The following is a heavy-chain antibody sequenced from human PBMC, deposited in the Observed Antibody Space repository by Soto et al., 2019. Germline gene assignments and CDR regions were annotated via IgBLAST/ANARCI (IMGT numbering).Heavy chain of an antibody. CDR2: ISCSGGNT. V-gene: IGHV3-23*01. CDR3: AKEYGSYRPPQYAEYFQH. Sequence: GGSLRLSCAATGFAFSTYAMTWVRQAPGKGLEWVAAISCSGGNTYYADSVKGRFTISRDNPKNTLYLQMNSLRAEDTAVYYCAKEYGSYRPPQYAEYFQHWGQGTLVTVSS. CDR1: GFAFSTYA. J-gene: IGHJ1*01. D-gene: IGHD1-26*01.